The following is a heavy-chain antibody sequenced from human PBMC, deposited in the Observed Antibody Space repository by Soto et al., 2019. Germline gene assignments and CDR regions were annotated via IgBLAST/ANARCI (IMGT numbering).Heavy chain of an antibody. CDR2: ISGSGGST. D-gene: IGHD1-26*01. CDR3: AKLRYPRSGRIGAFDI. CDR1: GFTFSSYA. V-gene: IGHV3-23*01. J-gene: IGHJ3*02. Sequence: EVQLLESGGGLVQPGGSLRLSCAASGFTFSSYAMSWVRQAPGKGLEWVSAISGSGGSTYYADSVKGRFTISRDNSKNPLYLQMNRLRAEDTAVYYCAKLRYPRSGRIGAFDIWGQGTMVTVSS.